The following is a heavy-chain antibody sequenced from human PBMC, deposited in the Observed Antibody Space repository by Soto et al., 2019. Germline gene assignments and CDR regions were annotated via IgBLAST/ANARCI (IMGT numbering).Heavy chain of an antibody. Sequence: QVTLKESGPVLVKPTETLTLTCTVSGFSLSNARMGVSWIRQPPGKALEWLAHIFSNDEKSYSTSLKSRLTNSKHTSKSQVVLTMTNMDPVDTATYYCARVGSRGSGVLFDPWGQGTLVTVSS. CDR1: GFSLSNARMG. V-gene: IGHV2-26*01. CDR2: IFSNDEK. J-gene: IGHJ5*02. D-gene: IGHD1-26*01. CDR3: ARVGSRGSGVLFDP.